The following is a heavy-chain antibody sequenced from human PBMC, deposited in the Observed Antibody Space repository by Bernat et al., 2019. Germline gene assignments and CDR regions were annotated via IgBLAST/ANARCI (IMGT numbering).Heavy chain of an antibody. CDR3: ARGGGRPDGYKEDKDAFDI. CDR1: GGSISSASYS. V-gene: IGHV4-30-4*07. CDR2: IYYSGST. Sequence: QVQLQESGPGLVKPSQTLSLTCTVSGGSISSASYSWSWIRQPAGKGLEWIGYIYYSGSTYYNPSLKSRVTISVDTSKNQFSLKLSSVTAADTAVYYCARGGGRPDGYKEDKDAFDIWGQGTMVTVSS. D-gene: IGHD5-24*01. J-gene: IGHJ3*02.